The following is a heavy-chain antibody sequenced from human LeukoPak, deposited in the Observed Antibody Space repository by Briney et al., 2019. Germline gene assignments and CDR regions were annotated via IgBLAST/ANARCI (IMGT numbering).Heavy chain of an antibody. V-gene: IGHV4-59*12. J-gene: IGHJ6*03. Sequence: SETLSLTCTVSGVSISSYYWSWIRQPPGKGLEWVGYIYYSGSTYYNPSLKSRVTISVDTSKNQFSLKLSSVTAADTAVYYCARDPSYDGYYYYYMDVWGKGTTVTVSS. CDR2: IYYSGST. D-gene: IGHD1-1*01. CDR3: ARDPSYDGYYYYYMDV. CDR1: GVSISSYY.